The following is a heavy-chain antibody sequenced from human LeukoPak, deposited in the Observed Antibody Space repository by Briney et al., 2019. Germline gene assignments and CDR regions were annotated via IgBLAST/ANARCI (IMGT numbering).Heavy chain of an antibody. CDR2: IYYSGST. V-gene: IGHV4-59*01. CDR3: ARVRVYYYGVDV. J-gene: IGHJ6*04. D-gene: IGHD3-10*01. Sequence: SETLSLTCTVSGGSISSYYWSWIRQPPGKGLEWIGYIYYSGSTNYNPSLKSRVTISVDTSRNQFSLKLSSVTAADTAVYYCARVRVYYYGVDVWGKGTTVTVSS. CDR1: GGSISSYY.